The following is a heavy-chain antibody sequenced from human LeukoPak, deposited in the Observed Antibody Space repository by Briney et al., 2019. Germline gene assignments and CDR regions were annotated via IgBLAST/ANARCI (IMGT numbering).Heavy chain of an antibody. V-gene: IGHV3-7*03. CDR3: ARGDRVGVTTGHFDY. J-gene: IGHJ4*02. D-gene: IGHD1-26*01. CDR2: IKLDGSEK. CDR1: GFTFSNYW. Sequence: GGSLRLSCAASGFTFSNYWITWVRQAPGKGLEWVANIKLDGSEKYYMDSVKGRFTISRDNAKNSLFLQMNSLRAEDTAVYYCARGDRVGVTTGHFDYWGQGTLVTVSS.